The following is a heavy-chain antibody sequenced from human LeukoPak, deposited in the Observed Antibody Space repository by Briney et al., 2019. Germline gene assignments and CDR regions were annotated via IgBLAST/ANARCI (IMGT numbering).Heavy chain of an antibody. Sequence: GGSLRLSCAASGFTFSSYGMHWVRQAPGKGLEWVAFIRYDGSNKYYADSVKGRFTISRDNSKNTLYLQMNSLRAEDTAVYYCAKAVPQWLAYFDYWGQGTLVTVSS. V-gene: IGHV3-30*02. J-gene: IGHJ4*02. CDR2: IRYDGSNK. CDR1: GFTFSSYG. D-gene: IGHD6-19*01. CDR3: AKAVPQWLAYFDY.